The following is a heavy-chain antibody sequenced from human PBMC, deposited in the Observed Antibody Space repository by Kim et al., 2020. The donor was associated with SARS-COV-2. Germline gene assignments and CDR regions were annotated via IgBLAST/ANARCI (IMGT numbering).Heavy chain of an antibody. Sequence: GGSLRLSCAASGFTFSSYEMNWVRQAPGKGLEWVSYISSSGSTIYYAESVKGRFTISRDNAKNSLYLQMNSLRAEDTAVYYCARDFYDFWSGYYVGSGWYYYYGMDVWGQGTTVTVSS. D-gene: IGHD3-3*01. CDR3: ARDFYDFWSGYYVGSGWYYYYGMDV. V-gene: IGHV3-48*03. CDR2: ISSSGSTI. J-gene: IGHJ6*02. CDR1: GFTFSSYE.